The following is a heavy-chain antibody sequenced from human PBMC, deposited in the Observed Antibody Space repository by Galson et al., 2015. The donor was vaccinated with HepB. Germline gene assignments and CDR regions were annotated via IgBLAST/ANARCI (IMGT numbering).Heavy chain of an antibody. D-gene: IGHD3-22*01. CDR3: AKAGDTYYYDSSGYFPD. Sequence: SLRLSCAASGFTFSSYAMSWVRQAPGKGLEWVSAISGSGGSTYYADSVKGRFTISRDNSKNTLYLQMNSLRAEDTAVYYCAKAGDTYYYDSSGYFPDWGQGTLVTVSS. V-gene: IGHV3-23*01. CDR1: GFTFSSYA. J-gene: IGHJ4*02. CDR2: ISGSGGST.